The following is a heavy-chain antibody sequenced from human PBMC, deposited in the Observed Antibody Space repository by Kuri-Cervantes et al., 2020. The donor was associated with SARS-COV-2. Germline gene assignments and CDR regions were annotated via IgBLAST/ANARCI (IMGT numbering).Heavy chain of an antibody. Sequence: ESLKISCTVSGGSISSSSYYWGWIRQPPGKGLEWIGEINHSGSTNYNPSLKSRVTISVDTSKNQFSLKLSSVTAADTAVYYCARGPRYSSSWYQTLDYWGQGTLVTVSS. CDR2: INHSGST. CDR1: GGSISSSSYY. J-gene: IGHJ4*02. CDR3: ARGPRYSSSWYQTLDY. V-gene: IGHV4-39*07. D-gene: IGHD6-13*01.